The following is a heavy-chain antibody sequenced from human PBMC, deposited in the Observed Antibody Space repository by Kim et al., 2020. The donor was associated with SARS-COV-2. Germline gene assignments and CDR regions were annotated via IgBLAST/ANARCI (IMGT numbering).Heavy chain of an antibody. Sequence: ASVKFSCKASGYTFSNYDINWVRQATGQGLEWMGWMNPNSGNTGYAQKFQGRVTMTRNTSTSTAYMDLSSLRSEDTAVYYCARGPAWNGGPYYFDYWGRGTLVTVSS. CDR3: ARGPAWNGGPYYFDY. CDR1: GYTFSNYD. CDR2: MNPNSGNT. J-gene: IGHJ4*02. V-gene: IGHV1-8*01. D-gene: IGHD1-1*01.